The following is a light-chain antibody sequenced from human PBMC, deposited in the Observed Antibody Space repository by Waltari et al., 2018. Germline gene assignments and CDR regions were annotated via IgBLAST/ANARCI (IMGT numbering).Light chain of an antibody. CDR1: SYNIVRSL. Sequence: QSVLPQPPSASGTPGQRVTTSRSCSSYNIVRSLVHWYQHFPGTAPKLLIYRDNQRPSGVPDRFSGSRSGTSASLAIGALRSVDEADYYCAVWDDILTAWVFGGGTKLTVL. V-gene: IGLV1-47*01. CDR3: AVWDDILTAWV. J-gene: IGLJ3*02. CDR2: RDN.